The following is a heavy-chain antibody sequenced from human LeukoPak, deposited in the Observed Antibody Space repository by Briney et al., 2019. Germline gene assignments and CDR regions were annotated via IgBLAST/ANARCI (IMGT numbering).Heavy chain of an antibody. CDR3: ARDPGGDSGYDTDY. J-gene: IGHJ4*02. D-gene: IGHD5-12*01. CDR2: ISISSSYI. CDR1: GFTFSSYS. V-gene: IGHV3-21*01. Sequence: PGRSLRLSCAASGFTFSSYSTTWVRQAPGKGLEWVSSISISSSYIYYAASVKGRFTISRDNAKNSLYLEMNSLRAEDSAVYYCARDPGGDSGYDTDYWGQGTLVTVSS.